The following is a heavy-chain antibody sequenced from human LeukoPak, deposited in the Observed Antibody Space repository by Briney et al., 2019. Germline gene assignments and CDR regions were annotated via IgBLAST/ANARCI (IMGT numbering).Heavy chain of an antibody. D-gene: IGHD6-13*01. Sequence: PGGSLRLSCAASGFTFSSYWMHWVRHAPGKGLVWVSRINSDGSSTSYADSVKGRFTISRDKAKNTLYLQMNSLRAEDTAVYYCARDPSSSWYYYYYYMDVWGKGTTVTISS. CDR2: INSDGSST. CDR1: GFTFSSYW. J-gene: IGHJ6*03. CDR3: ARDPSSSWYYYYYYMDV. V-gene: IGHV3-74*01.